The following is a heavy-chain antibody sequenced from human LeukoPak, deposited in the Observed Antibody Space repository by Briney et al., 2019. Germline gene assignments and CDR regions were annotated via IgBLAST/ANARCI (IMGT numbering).Heavy chain of an antibody. V-gene: IGHV3-48*03. D-gene: IGHD3-22*01. CDR3: ARDHYDSSGYYGSGDAFDI. CDR2: IRSSGSTI. Sequence: GGSLRLSCAPSGFTFSSYEMNWVSPAQRKGMEWVSYIRSSGSTIYYADSVKGRFTISRDNAKNSLYLQMNSLRAEDTAVYYCARDHYDSSGYYGSGDAFDIWGQGTMVTVSS. J-gene: IGHJ3*02. CDR1: GFTFSSYE.